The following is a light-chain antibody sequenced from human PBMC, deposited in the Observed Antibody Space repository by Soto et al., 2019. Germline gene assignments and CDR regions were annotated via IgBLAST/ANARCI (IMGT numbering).Light chain of an antibody. CDR3: CSYAGTTHV. CDR2: DFN. J-gene: IGLJ1*01. CDR1: SSDIGGYKY. V-gene: IGLV2-11*01. Sequence: QSALTQPASVSGSPGQSVTISCTGSSSDIGGYKYVSWSQQLPGKAPKLMIYDFNKRPSGVPDRFSGSNSGNTASLTISGLQAEDEADYYCCSYAGTTHVFGIGTKVTVL.